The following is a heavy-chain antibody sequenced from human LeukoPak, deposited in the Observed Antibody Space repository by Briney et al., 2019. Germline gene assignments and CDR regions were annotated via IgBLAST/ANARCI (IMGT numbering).Heavy chain of an antibody. D-gene: IGHD3-3*01. CDR1: GFTFSSYW. Sequence: GSLRLSCAASGFTFSSYWMHWVRQAPGKGLVWVSRINSDGSSTSYADSMKGRFTISRDNAKNTLYLQMNSLRAEDTAVYYCARDDEYYDFWSGYYTHGMDVWGQGTTVTVSS. J-gene: IGHJ6*02. V-gene: IGHV3-74*01. CDR2: INSDGSST. CDR3: ARDDEYYDFWSGYYTHGMDV.